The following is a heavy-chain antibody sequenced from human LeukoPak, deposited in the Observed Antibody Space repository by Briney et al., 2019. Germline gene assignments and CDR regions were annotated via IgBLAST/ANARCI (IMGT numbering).Heavy chain of an antibody. CDR3: ARELSPVWFDP. Sequence: GGSLRLSCAASEFTFSSYSMNWVRQAPGKGLEWVSYITNSGNSKSYADSVKGRFTISRDNTKNSLYLQMNGLRAEDTAVYYCARELSPVWFDPWGQGTLVTVSS. V-gene: IGHV3-48*01. CDR1: EFTFSSYS. J-gene: IGHJ5*02. D-gene: IGHD3-16*02. CDR2: ITNSGNSK.